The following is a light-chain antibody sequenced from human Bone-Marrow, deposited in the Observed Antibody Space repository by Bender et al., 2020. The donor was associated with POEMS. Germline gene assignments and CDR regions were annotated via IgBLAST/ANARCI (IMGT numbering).Light chain of an antibody. CDR3: CSYAGNTV. J-gene: IGLJ1*01. CDR2: EAS. CDR1: ISDIGKYDL. V-gene: IGLV2-23*01. Sequence: QSALTQPASVSGSPGQSITISCTGDISDIGKYDLLSWYQQYPGKVPKLIIYEASQRPSGVSNRFSGSTSGTTASLTISGLQPKHEAEYYCCSYAGNTVFGSGTRVTVL.